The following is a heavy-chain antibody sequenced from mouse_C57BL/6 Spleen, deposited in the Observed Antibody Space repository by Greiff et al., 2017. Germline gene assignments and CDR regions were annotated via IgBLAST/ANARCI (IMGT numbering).Heavy chain of an antibody. V-gene: IGHV14-4*01. Sequence: VQLQQSGAELVRPGASVKLSCTASGFNIKDDYMHWVKQRPEQGLEWIGWIDPENGDTEYASKFQGKATITADTSSNTAYLQLSSLTSEDTAVYYCTTDFPSDGNFDYWGQGTTLTVSS. CDR3: TTDFPSDGNFDY. D-gene: IGHD2-1*01. CDR1: GFNIKDDY. J-gene: IGHJ2*01. CDR2: IDPENGDT.